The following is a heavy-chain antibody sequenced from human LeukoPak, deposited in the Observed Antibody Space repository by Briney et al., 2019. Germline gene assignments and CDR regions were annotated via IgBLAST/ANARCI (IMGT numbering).Heavy chain of an antibody. V-gene: IGHV3-23*01. J-gene: IGHJ3*02. D-gene: IGHD4-23*01. Sequence: GGSLRLSCVASGFTFNNYVMSWVRQAPGKGLEWVSVISNSGGSTYYADSVKGRFTISRDNSKNTLYLQMNSLRAEDTAVYYCAKGNNYGGKAGRGAFDIWGQGTMVTVSS. CDR1: GFTFNNYV. CDR3: AKGNNYGGKAGRGAFDI. CDR2: ISNSGGST.